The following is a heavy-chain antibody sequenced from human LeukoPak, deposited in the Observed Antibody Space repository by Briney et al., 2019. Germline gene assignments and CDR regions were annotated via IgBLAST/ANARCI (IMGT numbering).Heavy chain of an antibody. J-gene: IGHJ4*02. D-gene: IGHD4-11*01. Sequence: SETLSLTCTVSGGSVSSGTYYWSWIRQPPGKGLEWIGYIYYSGSTNYNPSLKSRVTISVDTSKNQCSLKLSAVTAADTAVYYCARVVYSNYGRYYFDYWGQGTLVTVSS. CDR2: IYYSGST. V-gene: IGHV4-61*01. CDR1: GGSVSSGTYY. CDR3: ARVVYSNYGRYYFDY.